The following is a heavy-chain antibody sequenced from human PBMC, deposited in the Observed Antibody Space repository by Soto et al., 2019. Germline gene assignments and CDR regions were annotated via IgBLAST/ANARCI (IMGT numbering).Heavy chain of an antibody. D-gene: IGHD5-12*01. CDR3: ARGVDKVATFYYSYYLDV. CDR2: INHSGST. J-gene: IGHJ6*03. Sequence: SETLSLTCAVYGGSFSGYYWSWIRQPPGKGLEWIGEINHSGSTNYNPSLKSRVTISVDTSKSQFSLKLSSVTAADSAVYYCARGVDKVATFYYSYYLDVWGKGTTVTVSS. V-gene: IGHV4-34*01. CDR1: GGSFSGYY.